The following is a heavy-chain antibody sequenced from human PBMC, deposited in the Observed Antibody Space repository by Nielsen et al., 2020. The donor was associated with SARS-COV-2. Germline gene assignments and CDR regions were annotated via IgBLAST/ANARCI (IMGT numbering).Heavy chain of an antibody. D-gene: IGHD5-12*01. CDR2: IIPVLEIA. J-gene: IGHJ4*02. CDR3: ARATVNTGYEIIDF. Sequence: SVKVSCKASGFTFTSSAVQWVRQAPGQGLDWMGRIIPVLEIANYAQNFQGRVTIIADKTASTAYMELSSLTSEDTAVYYCARATVNTGYEIIDFWGQGTLVTVSS. V-gene: IGHV1-69*04. CDR1: GFTFTSSA.